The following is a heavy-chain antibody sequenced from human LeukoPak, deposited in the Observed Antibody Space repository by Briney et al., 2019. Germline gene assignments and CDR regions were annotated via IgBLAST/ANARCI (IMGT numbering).Heavy chain of an antibody. J-gene: IGHJ4*02. CDR2: IIPILGIA. V-gene: IGHV1-69*04. Sequence: SVKVSCKASGGTFSSYAISWVRQAPGQGLEWMGRIIPILGIANYAQKFQGRVTITADKSTSTAYMELSSLRSEDTAVYYCARDVAGAGYPFDYWGQGTLVTVSS. D-gene: IGHD6-19*01. CDR3: ARDVAGAGYPFDY. CDR1: GGTFSSYA.